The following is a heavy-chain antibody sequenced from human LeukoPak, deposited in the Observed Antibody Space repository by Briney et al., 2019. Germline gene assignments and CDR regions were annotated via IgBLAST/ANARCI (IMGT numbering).Heavy chain of an antibody. J-gene: IGHJ6*03. CDR2: IRYDVSNK. D-gene: IGHD6-19*01. CDR1: GFTFSSYG. Sequence: PGGSLRISCAASGFTFSSYGMHWVRQAPGKGLEWVAFIRYDVSNKYYADSVKGRFTISRDNSKNTLYLQMNSLRAEDTAVYYCAKDRGQWLAHYYMDVWGKGTTVTVSS. V-gene: IGHV3-30*02. CDR3: AKDRGQWLAHYYMDV.